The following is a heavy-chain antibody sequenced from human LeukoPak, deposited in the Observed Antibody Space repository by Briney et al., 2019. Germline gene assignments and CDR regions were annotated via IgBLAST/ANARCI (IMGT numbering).Heavy chain of an antibody. CDR1: GFTFSSYA. CDR3: ARGAPIWYNDILTGYYREGLDV. Sequence: GGSLRLSCAASGFTFSSYAMHWVRQAPGKGLEWVAIISYDGSNKYYADSVKGRFTISRDNSKDTLYLQMNSPRAEDTAVYYCARGAPIWYNDILTGYYREGLDVWGQGTTVTVSS. J-gene: IGHJ6*02. CDR2: ISYDGSNK. V-gene: IGHV3-30*04. D-gene: IGHD3-9*01.